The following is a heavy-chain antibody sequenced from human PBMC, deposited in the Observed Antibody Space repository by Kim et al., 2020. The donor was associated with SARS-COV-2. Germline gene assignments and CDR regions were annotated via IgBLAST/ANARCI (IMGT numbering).Heavy chain of an antibody. J-gene: IGHJ2*01. CDR3: AAPVSDYGNYGSKDWYFDL. Sequence: GGSLRLSCAASGFTFSSYGMHWVRQAPGKGLEWVAVISYDGSNKYYADSVKGRFTISRANSKNTLYLQMNSLRAEDTAVYYCAAPVSDYGNYGSKDWYFDLWGRGTLVTVSS. CDR2: ISYDGSNK. V-gene: IGHV3-30*03. D-gene: IGHD4-17*01. CDR1: GFTFSSYG.